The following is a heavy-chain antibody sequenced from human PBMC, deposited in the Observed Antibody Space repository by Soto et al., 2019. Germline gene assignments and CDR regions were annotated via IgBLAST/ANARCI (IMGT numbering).Heavy chain of an antibody. CDR3: ARVKQQLVPQFDP. CDR1: GYTFTGYY. Sequence: GASVKVSCKASGYTFTGYYMHWVRQAPGQGLEWMGWINPNSGGTNYAQKFQGRVTMTRDTSISTAYMELSRLRSDDTAVYYCARVKQQLVPQFDPWGQGTLVTVSS. V-gene: IGHV1-2*02. CDR2: INPNSGGT. J-gene: IGHJ5*02. D-gene: IGHD6-13*01.